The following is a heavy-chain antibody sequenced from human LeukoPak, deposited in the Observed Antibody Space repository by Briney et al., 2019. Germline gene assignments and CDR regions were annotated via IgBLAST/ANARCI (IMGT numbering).Heavy chain of an antibody. CDR2: ISSNGGST. V-gene: IGHV3-64D*06. CDR1: GFTFSSYA. D-gene: IGHD6-19*01. CDR3: VKDLTAVAVTSDH. J-gene: IGHJ4*02. Sequence: GGSLRLSCSASGFTFSSYAMHWVRHAPGKGLEYVSAISSNGGSTYYADSVKGRFTISRDNSKNTLYLQMSSLRAEDTAVYYCVKDLTAVAVTSDHWGQGTLVTVSS.